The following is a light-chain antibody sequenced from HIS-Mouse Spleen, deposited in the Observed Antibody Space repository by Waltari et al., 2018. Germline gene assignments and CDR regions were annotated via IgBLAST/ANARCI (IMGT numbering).Light chain of an antibody. J-gene: IGLJ3*02. V-gene: IGLV2-23*01. Sequence: QSALTQPASVSGSPGQSITISCTGTRRDVGSYTLFSWYQQHPGKAPKLMIYEGSKRPSGVSNRFSGSKSGNTASLTISGLQAEDEADYYCCSYAGSSTWVFGGGTKLTVL. CDR2: EGS. CDR1: RRDVGSYTL. CDR3: CSYAGSSTWV.